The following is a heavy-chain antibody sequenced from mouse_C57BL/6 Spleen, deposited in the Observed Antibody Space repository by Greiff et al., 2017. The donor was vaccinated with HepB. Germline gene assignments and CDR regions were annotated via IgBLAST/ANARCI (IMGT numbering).Heavy chain of an antibody. V-gene: IGHV5-12*01. D-gene: IGHD2-10*01. Sequence: EVQLVESGGGLVQPGGSLKLSCAASGFTFSDYYMYWVRQTPEKRLEWVAYISNGGGSTYYPDTVKGRFTISRDNAKNTLYLQMSRLKSEDTAMYYCARQAYYGNFDYWGQGTTLTVSS. CDR2: ISNGGGST. J-gene: IGHJ2*01. CDR1: GFTFSDYY. CDR3: ARQAYYGNFDY.